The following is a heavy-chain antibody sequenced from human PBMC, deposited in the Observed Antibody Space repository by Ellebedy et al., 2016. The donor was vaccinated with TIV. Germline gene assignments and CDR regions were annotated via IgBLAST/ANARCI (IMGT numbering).Heavy chain of an antibody. CDR3: ARDPVGVGPAFDV. CDR1: GFSFSRNA. D-gene: IGHD4-23*01. CDR2: IVGSGGSR. V-gene: IGHV3-23*01. J-gene: IGHJ3*01. Sequence: GESLKISCAASGFSFSRNAMSWVRQAPGKGLEWVSGIVGSGGSRYADPVKGRFTISRDNSKSTLDLQMSRLRAEDTAVYFCARDPVGVGPAFDVWGQGTMVTVSS.